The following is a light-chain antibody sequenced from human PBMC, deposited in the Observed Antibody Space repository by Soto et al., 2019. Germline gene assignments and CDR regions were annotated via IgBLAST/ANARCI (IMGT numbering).Light chain of an antibody. Sequence: QSVLTQPASVSGSPGQSITISCTGTSSDVGGYGFVSWYQQHPGKAPKLLIYEVGNRPSGVSKRFSGSKSGNTASLTISGLQAEDEAEYYCSSYTTTSALGLFGGGTKVTVL. J-gene: IGLJ3*02. V-gene: IGLV2-14*01. CDR1: SSDVGGYGF. CDR3: SSYTTTSALGL. CDR2: EVG.